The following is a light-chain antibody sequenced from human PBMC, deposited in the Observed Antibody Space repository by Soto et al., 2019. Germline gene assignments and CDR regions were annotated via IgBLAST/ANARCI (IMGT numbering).Light chain of an antibody. J-gene: IGKJ1*01. CDR2: DAS. CDR3: QQYETFSGT. CDR1: RSISNW. V-gene: IGKV1-5*01. Sequence: DTQMTQSPSTLSGSLGDRVTITCRASRSISNWVAWYQQKPGEAPKLLIYDASALPRGVPSRFSGSGSGTKFTLTIASLQPDDFATYYCQQYETFSGTFGPGSKVDIK.